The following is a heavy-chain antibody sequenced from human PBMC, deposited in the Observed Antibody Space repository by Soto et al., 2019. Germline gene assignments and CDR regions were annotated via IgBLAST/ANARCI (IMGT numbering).Heavy chain of an antibody. D-gene: IGHD3-22*01. CDR2: ISGSGGST. Sequence: GGSLRLSCAASGFTFSSYAMSWVRQAPGKGLEWVSAISGSGGSTYYADSVKGRFTISRDNSKNTLYLQMNSLRAEDTAVYYCAKVERYYYDSSGYGHQHFDYWGQGTMVTVYS. CDR3: AKVERYYYDSSGYGHQHFDY. J-gene: IGHJ4*02. CDR1: GFTFSSYA. V-gene: IGHV3-23*01.